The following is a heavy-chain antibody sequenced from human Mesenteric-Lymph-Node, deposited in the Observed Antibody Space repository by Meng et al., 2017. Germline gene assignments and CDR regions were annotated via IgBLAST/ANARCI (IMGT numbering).Heavy chain of an antibody. CDR3: ARDHTWVGQLLYPFDV. CDR1: GYSISSGYY. V-gene: IGHV4-38-2*02. D-gene: IGHD3-10*01. J-gene: IGHJ3*01. CDR2: IHYNGNT. Sequence: SETLSLTCTVSGYSISSGYYWGWVRQPPGKGLEWIGHIHYNGNTYYNSSLKGRVTISVDTSKNQFSLKLTSVTAADTAVYYCARDHTWVGQLLYPFDVWGQGTMVTVSS.